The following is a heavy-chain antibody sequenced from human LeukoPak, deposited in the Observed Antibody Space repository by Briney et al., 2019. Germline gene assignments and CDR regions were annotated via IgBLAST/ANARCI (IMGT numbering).Heavy chain of an antibody. CDR1: GGSISSAGYS. CDR3: ARLGRYDYFIDY. Sequence: SETLSLTCAVSGGSISSAGYSWSWIRQPPGKGLEWIGYIYHSGSTYYNSSLKSRVTISVDRSMNQFSLKLTSVTAADTAVYYCARLGRYDYFIDYWGQGTLVTVSS. J-gene: IGHJ4*02. V-gene: IGHV4-30-2*01. D-gene: IGHD3-16*01. CDR2: IYHSGST.